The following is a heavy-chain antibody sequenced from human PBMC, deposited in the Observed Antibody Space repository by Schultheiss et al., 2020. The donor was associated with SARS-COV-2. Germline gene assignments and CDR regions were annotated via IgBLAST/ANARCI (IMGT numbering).Heavy chain of an antibody. CDR3: ARLVRAEAAGRSGAFDP. CDR2: INPSGGST. J-gene: IGHJ5*02. D-gene: IGHD3-10*01. Sequence: ASVKVSCKASGYTFTSYGISWVRQAPGQGLEWMGIINPSGGSTSYAQKFQGRVTMTRDTSTNTVYVELSSLRSEDTAVYYCARLVRAEAAGRSGAFDPWGQGTLVTVSS. V-gene: IGHV1-46*01. CDR1: GYTFTSYG.